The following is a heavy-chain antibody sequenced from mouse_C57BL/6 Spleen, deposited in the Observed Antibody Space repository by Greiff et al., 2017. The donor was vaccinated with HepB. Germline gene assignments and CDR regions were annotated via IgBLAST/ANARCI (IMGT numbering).Heavy chain of an antibody. CDR3: ARAGTTGAMDY. CDR1: GFTFSDYY. J-gene: IGHJ4*01. CDR2: INYDGSST. D-gene: IGHD1-1*01. V-gene: IGHV5-16*01. Sequence: EVKLMESEGGLVQPGRSMKLSCTASGFTFSDYYMAWVRQVPEKGLEWVANINYDGSSTYYLDSLKSRFIISRDNAKNILYLQMSSLNSEDTATYYCARAGTTGAMDYWGQGTSVTVSS.